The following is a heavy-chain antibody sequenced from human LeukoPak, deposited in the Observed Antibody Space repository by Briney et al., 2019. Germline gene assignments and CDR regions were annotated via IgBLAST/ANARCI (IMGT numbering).Heavy chain of an antibody. CDR2: ISWDGGST. CDR3: AKARGPLVAAMPFDY. D-gene: IGHD2-15*01. Sequence: GGSLRPSCAASGFTFDAYTMHWVRQAPGEGLEWVSLISWDGGSTYYADSVKGRFTISRDNSKNSLYLQMNSLRTEDTALSYCAKARGPLVAAMPFDYWGQGTLVTVSS. V-gene: IGHV3-43*01. J-gene: IGHJ4*02. CDR1: GFTFDAYT.